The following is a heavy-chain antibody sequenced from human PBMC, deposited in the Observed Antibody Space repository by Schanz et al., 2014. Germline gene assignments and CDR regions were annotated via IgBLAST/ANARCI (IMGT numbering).Heavy chain of an antibody. CDR1: GFTVNTNY. D-gene: IGHD6-19*01. J-gene: IGHJ3*02. CDR3: AKCIGWYGRCAFDI. Sequence: EVQLVESGGGLIQPGGSLRLSCAVSGFTVNTNYMSWVRQAPGKGLEWVSVIYGGGSTFYTDSVKGRFTISRDNSKNTLYLQMNSLIAEDTAVYYCAKCIGWYGRCAFDIWGQGTMVTVSS. CDR2: IYGGGST. V-gene: IGHV3-53*01.